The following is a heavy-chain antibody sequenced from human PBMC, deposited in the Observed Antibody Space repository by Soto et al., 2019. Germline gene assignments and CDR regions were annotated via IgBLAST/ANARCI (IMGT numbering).Heavy chain of an antibody. CDR1: GFTFSSYG. CDR3: ANAMSGWGNYYYGMDV. J-gene: IGHJ6*02. CDR2: ISYDGSNK. D-gene: IGHD2-8*02. Sequence: HPGGSLRLSCAASGFTFSSYGMHWVRQAPGKGLEWVAVISYDGSNKYYADSVKGRFTISRDNSKNTLYLQMNSLRAEDTAVYYCANAMSGWGNYYYGMDVWGQGTTVTVSS. V-gene: IGHV3-30*18.